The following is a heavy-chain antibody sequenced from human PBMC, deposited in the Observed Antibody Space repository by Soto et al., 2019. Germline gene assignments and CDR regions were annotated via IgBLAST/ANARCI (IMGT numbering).Heavy chain of an antibody. Sequence: SETLSLTCTVSGGSISSYYWSWIRPPPGKGLEWIGYIYYSGSTNYNPSLKSRVTISVDTSKNQFSLKLSSVTAADTAVYYCARSQAAAGYYFDYWGQGTLVTVSS. CDR2: IYYSGST. D-gene: IGHD6-13*01. J-gene: IGHJ4*02. CDR3: ARSQAAAGYYFDY. V-gene: IGHV4-59*01. CDR1: GGSISSYY.